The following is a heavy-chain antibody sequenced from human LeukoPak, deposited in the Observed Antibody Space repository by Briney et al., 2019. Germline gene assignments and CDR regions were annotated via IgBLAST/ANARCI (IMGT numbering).Heavy chain of an antibody. CDR3: AKGPYYYDSSGYYAT. Sequence: GGSLRLSCAASGFTFSSYGMNWVRQAPGKGLEWVSAISGSGGSTYYADSVKGRFTISRDNSKNTLYLQMNSLRAEDTAVYYCAKGPYYYDSSGYYATWGQGTLVTVSS. CDR2: ISGSGGST. V-gene: IGHV3-23*01. CDR1: GFTFSSYG. D-gene: IGHD3-22*01. J-gene: IGHJ5*02.